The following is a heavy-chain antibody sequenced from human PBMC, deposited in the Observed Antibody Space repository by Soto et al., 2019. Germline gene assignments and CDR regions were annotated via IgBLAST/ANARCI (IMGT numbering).Heavy chain of an antibody. CDR2: ISGSGGST. J-gene: IGHJ3*02. CDR3: AKEADYYDSSGYYSGAFDI. V-gene: IGHV3-23*01. Sequence: GGSLRLSCAASGFTFSSYAMSWVRQAPGKGLEWVSAISGSGGSTYYADSVKGRFTISRDNSKNTLYLQMNSLRAEDTAVYYCAKEADYYDSSGYYSGAFDIWGQGTMVTVSS. D-gene: IGHD3-22*01. CDR1: GFTFSSYA.